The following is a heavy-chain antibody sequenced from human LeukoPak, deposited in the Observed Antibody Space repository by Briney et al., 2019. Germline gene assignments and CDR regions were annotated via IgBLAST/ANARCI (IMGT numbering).Heavy chain of an antibody. D-gene: IGHD3-22*01. Sequence: GGSLRLSCAASGFTFSSYGMHWVRQAPGKGLEWVAFIRYDGSNKYYADSVKGRFTISRDNSKNTLYLQMNSLRAEDTAVYYCARDPSPYDSSGYYYSASDAFDIWGQGTMVTVSS. J-gene: IGHJ3*02. CDR2: IRYDGSNK. CDR3: ARDPSPYDSSGYYYSASDAFDI. CDR1: GFTFSSYG. V-gene: IGHV3-30*02.